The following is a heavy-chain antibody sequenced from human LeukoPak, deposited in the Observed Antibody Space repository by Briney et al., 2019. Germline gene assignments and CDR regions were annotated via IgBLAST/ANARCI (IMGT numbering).Heavy chain of an antibody. Sequence: PGGSLRLSCSASGFNFRKTWMQWVRQAPGKGLVWVSQINDDGKTTGYADSVKGRFTVSRDNSKDTLYLQMNSLRAEDTAVYYCARGRALSGFYYYHGLDVWGQGTTVTVSS. CDR2: INDDGKTT. CDR1: GFNFRKTW. V-gene: IGHV3-74*01. CDR3: ARGRALSGFYYYHGLDV. J-gene: IGHJ6*02. D-gene: IGHD5-12*01.